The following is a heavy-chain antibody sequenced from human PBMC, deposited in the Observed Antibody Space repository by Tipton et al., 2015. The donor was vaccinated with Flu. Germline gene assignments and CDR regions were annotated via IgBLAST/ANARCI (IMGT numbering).Heavy chain of an antibody. J-gene: IGHJ6*02. CDR2: IYSGGST. CDR3: ARPYSSSCEGCYYYYYGMDV. D-gene: IGHD6-13*01. V-gene: IGHV3-66*04. CDR1: GFTVSSNY. Sequence: SLRLSCAASGFTVSSNYMSWVRQAPGKGLEWVSVIYSGGSTYYADSVKGRFTISRDNSKNTLYLQMNSLRAEDTAVYYCARPYSSSCEGCYYYYYGMDVWGQGTTVTVSS.